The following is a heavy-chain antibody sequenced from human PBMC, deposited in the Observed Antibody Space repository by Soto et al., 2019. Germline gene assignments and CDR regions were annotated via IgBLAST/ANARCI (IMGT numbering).Heavy chain of an antibody. CDR1: GYTFTSYG. CDR2: ISTYNGNT. Sequence: ASVKVSCKASGYTFTSYGISWVRQAPGQGLEWMGWISTYNGNTKYAQKLQGRVTMTTDTSTSTAYMELRSLRSDDTAVFYCAREIVRGVGSDYWGQGTLVTVPQ. J-gene: IGHJ4*02. V-gene: IGHV1-18*01. D-gene: IGHD3-10*01. CDR3: AREIVRGVGSDY.